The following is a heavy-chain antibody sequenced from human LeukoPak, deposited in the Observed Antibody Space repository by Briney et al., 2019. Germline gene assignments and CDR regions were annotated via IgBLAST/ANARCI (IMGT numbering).Heavy chain of an antibody. CDR3: ARHEGYSSSQPFGY. D-gene: IGHD6-13*01. V-gene: IGHV4-59*08. CDR1: GGSISSYY. J-gene: IGHJ4*02. Sequence: SETLSLTCTVSGGSISSYYWSWIRQPPGKGLERIGYIYYSGSTNYNPSLKSRVTISVDTSKNQFSLKLSSVTAADTAVYYCARHEGYSSSQPFGYWGQGTLVTVSS. CDR2: IYYSGST.